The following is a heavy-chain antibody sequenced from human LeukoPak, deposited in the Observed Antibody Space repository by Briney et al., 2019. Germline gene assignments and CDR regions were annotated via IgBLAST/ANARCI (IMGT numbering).Heavy chain of an antibody. V-gene: IGHV4-61*02. CDR1: GGSISSGSYY. J-gene: IGHJ4*02. CDR3: ARASSGSFRYFDY. D-gene: IGHD6-19*01. CDR2: IYTSGST. Sequence: SETLSLTCTVSGGSISSGSYYWSWIRQPAGKGLEWIGRIYTSGSTNYNPSLKSRVTISVDTSKNQFSLKLSSVTAADTAVYYCARASSGSFRYFDYWGQGTLVTVSS.